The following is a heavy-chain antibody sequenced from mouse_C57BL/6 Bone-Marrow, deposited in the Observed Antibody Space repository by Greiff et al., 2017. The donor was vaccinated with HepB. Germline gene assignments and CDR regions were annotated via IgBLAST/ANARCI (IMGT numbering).Heavy chain of an antibody. V-gene: IGHV5-9*01. CDR2: ISGGGGNT. J-gene: IGHJ1*03. CDR1: GFTFSSYT. D-gene: IGHD1-1*01. Sequence: DVMLVESGGGLVKPGGSLKLSCAASGFTFSSYTMSWVRQTPEKRLEWVATISGGGGNTYYPDSVKGRFTISRDNAKNTLYLQMSSLRSEDTALYYCARHGHLLLGVWGTGTTVTVSS. CDR3: ARHGHLLLGV.